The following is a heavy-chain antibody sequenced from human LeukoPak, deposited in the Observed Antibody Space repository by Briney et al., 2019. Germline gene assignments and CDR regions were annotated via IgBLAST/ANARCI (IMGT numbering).Heavy chain of an antibody. J-gene: IGHJ5*02. D-gene: IGHD4-11*01. CDR2: ISYDGSNK. CDR1: GFTFISYG. Sequence: GGSLRLSCAASGFTFISYGMHWVRQAPGKGLEWVAVISYDGSNKYYADSVKGRFTISRDNSKNTLYLQMNSLRAEDTAVYYCAKDLSTTTVIHVGWFDPWGQGTLVTVSS. V-gene: IGHV3-30*18. CDR3: AKDLSTTTVIHVGWFDP.